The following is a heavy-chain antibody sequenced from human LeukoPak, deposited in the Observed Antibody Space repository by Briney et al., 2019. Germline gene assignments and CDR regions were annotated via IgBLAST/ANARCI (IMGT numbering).Heavy chain of an antibody. Sequence: GGSLRLSCAASGFTFSNNWMTWVRQAPGKGLEWVSVIYSGGSTYYADSVKGRFTISRDNSKNTLYLQMNSLRAEDTAVYYCARDGRGYSYGSDAFDIWGQGTMVTVSS. J-gene: IGHJ3*02. CDR2: IYSGGST. V-gene: IGHV3-66*01. CDR3: ARDGRGYSYGSDAFDI. CDR1: GFTFSNNW. D-gene: IGHD5-18*01.